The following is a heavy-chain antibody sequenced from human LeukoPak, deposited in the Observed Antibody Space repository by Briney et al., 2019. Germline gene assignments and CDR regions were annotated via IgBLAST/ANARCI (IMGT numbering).Heavy chain of an antibody. D-gene: IGHD2-15*01. CDR1: GFMFSDYW. CDR3: ARDFVVVVAATRLSYKYYMDV. CDR2: IKADGSEK. J-gene: IGHJ6*03. Sequence: GGSLRLSCAASGFMFSDYWMSWVRHAPGKGLEWVAHIKADGSEKNYVDSVKGRFTISRDNAKNSLYLQMNSLRADATAVYYCARDFVVVVAATRLSYKYYMDVWGKGTTVTVSS. V-gene: IGHV3-7*01.